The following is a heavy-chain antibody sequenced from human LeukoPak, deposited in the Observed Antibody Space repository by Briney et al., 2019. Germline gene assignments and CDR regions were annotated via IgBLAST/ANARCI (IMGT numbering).Heavy chain of an antibody. Sequence: NPGGSLRLSCAASGFTFSSDSMNWVRQAPGKGLEWVSSISSTGSYIYYTDSVKGRFTISRDNAKNSLYLQMNSLRAEDTAVYYCARDLDDFWSGSLDYWGQGTLVTVSS. J-gene: IGHJ4*02. D-gene: IGHD3-3*01. CDR2: ISSTGSYI. V-gene: IGHV3-21*01. CDR3: ARDLDDFWSGSLDY. CDR1: GFTFSSDS.